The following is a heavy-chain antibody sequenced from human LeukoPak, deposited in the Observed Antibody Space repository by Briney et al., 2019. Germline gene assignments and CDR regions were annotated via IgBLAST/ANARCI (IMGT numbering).Heavy chain of an antibody. D-gene: IGHD6-19*01. J-gene: IGHJ5*02. Sequence: SETLSLTCIVSGGSISGYYWSWIRQPAGKGLEWIGRIYSSGSNKHNPSLRSRVTMSVDTSKNQFSLKLSSVTAADTAVYYCARDTIAVAGNNWFDPWGQGTLVTVSS. CDR3: ARDTIAVAGNNWFDP. CDR2: IYSSGSN. CDR1: GGSISGYY. V-gene: IGHV4-4*07.